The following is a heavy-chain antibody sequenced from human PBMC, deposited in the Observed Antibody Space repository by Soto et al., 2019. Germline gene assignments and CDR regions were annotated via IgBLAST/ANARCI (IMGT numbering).Heavy chain of an antibody. CDR2: INPSGGST. CDR1: GYTFTSYY. Sequence: QVQLVQSGAEVKKPGASVKVSCKASGYTFTSYYMHWVRQAPGQGLEWMGIINPSGGSTSYAQKYQDRVTMTRDTSTSTVYLELSSLRSEDTAVYYCARDRHYYYGSGSYYTPGGMDVWGQGTTVTVSS. D-gene: IGHD3-10*01. V-gene: IGHV1-46*03. J-gene: IGHJ6*02. CDR3: ARDRHYYYGSGSYYTPGGMDV.